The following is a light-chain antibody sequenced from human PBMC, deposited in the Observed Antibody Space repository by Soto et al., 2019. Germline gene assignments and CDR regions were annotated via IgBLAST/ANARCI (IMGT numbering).Light chain of an antibody. V-gene: IGLV2-8*01. Sequence: QSALTQPPSASGSPGQSVTISCTGTSSDVGAYNYVSWYQQHPGKAPKLMIYDVSKRPSGVPDRFSGSKSGNTASLPVSGLEDEDEEDDYCSLYAYSSIWVFGGGTKLTVL. CDR1: SSDVGAYNY. J-gene: IGLJ3*02. CDR3: SLYAYSSIWV. CDR2: DVS.